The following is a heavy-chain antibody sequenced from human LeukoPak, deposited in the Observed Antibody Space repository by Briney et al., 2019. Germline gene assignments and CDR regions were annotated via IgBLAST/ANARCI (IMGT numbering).Heavy chain of an antibody. CDR3: AKDRWEPYYFDY. J-gene: IGHJ4*02. CDR2: ISYDGSNK. CDR1: GFTFSSYA. V-gene: IGHV3-30-3*01. D-gene: IGHD1-26*01. Sequence: PGRSLRLSCAASGFTFSSYAMHWVRQAPGKGLEWVAVISYDGSNKYYADSVKGRFTISRDNSKNTLYLQMNSLRAEDTAIYYCAKDRWEPYYFDYWGQGTLVTVSS.